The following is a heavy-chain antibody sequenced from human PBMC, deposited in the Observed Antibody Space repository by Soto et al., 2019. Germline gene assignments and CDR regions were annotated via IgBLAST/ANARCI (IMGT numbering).Heavy chain of an antibody. J-gene: IGHJ1*01. V-gene: IGHV4-30-4*01. CDR1: GGSISSGDYY. Sequence: PSETLSLTCTVSGGSISSGDYYWSWIRQPPGKGLEWIGYIYYSGSTYYNPSLKSRVTISVDTSKNQFSLKLSSVTAADTAVYYCASVVVAATECLQHWGQGTLVTVSS. D-gene: IGHD2-15*01. CDR2: IYYSGST. CDR3: ASVVVAATECLQH.